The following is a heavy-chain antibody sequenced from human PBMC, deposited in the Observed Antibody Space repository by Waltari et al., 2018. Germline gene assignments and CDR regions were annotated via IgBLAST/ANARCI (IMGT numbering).Heavy chain of an antibody. D-gene: IGHD7-27*01. Sequence: EVVVLEAGGGLVQPGGALVLLWSACGFTFSSFAMTWVSQAPGKGLGWVSGVSGGGDSTDYADSVKGRFTISRDNSKNTLYLQMNSLRVEDTAIYYCARKGIWGQTYPLDYWGQGTLVTVSS. CDR3: ARKGIWGQTYPLDY. CDR1: GFTFSSFA. V-gene: IGHV3-23*01. CDR2: VSGGGDST. J-gene: IGHJ4*02.